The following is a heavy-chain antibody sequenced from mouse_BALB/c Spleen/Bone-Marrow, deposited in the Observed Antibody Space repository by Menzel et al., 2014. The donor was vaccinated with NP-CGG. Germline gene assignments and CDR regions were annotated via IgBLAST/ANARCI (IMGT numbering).Heavy chain of an antibody. CDR3: ARRDDGYYYYAMDY. CDR1: GYVFTNYL. J-gene: IGHJ4*01. CDR2: INSGSGGP. V-gene: IGHV1-54*03. Sequence: VQLQQSGAELVRPGTSVKVSCKASGYVFTNYLTEWVKQRPGQGLEWIGVINSGSGGPNYNEKFKGKATLTADKSSSTAYMQLSSLTSDDSAVYFCARRDDGYYYYAMDYWGQGTSVTVSS. D-gene: IGHD2-3*01.